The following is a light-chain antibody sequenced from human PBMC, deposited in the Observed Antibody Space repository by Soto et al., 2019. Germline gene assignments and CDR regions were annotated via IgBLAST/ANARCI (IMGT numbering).Light chain of an antibody. CDR2: GAS. CDR3: QQYDGSPRT. CDR1: QSVSSN. V-gene: IGKV3-20*01. J-gene: IGKJ1*01. Sequence: EIVMTQSPATLSVSPGERATLSCRASQSVSSNLAWYQQKPGQAPRLLIYGASSRATGIPDRSTGSGSGTDFTLTISRLEPEDFAVYYCQQYDGSPRTFGQGTKVDIK.